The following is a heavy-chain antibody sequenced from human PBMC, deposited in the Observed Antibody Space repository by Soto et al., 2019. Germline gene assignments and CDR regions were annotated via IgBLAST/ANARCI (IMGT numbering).Heavy chain of an antibody. D-gene: IGHD6-13*01. CDR1: GFTFSNYW. CDR2: ISGSGDTT. J-gene: IGHJ4*02. Sequence: PGGSLRLSCAASGFTFSNYWMSWVRQAPGKGLEWVSSISGSGDTTYYADSVKGRFTISRDNSKNTLYLQMNSLRVEDTALYYCAKADYSYSWAPGDYWGQGTLVTVSS. V-gene: IGHV3-23*01. CDR3: AKADYSYSWAPGDY.